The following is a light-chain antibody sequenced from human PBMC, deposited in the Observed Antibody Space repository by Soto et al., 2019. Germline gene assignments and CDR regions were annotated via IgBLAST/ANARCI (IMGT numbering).Light chain of an antibody. CDR1: QGISSY. V-gene: IGKV1-9*01. CDR2: AAS. Sequence: DIQLTQSPSFLSASVGDRVTITSRASQGISSYLAWYQQKPGKAPKLLIYAASTLQSGVPSRFSGSGSGTEFTLTISSLQAEDFATYYCQQLKSYPPYTFGQGTKLEIK. J-gene: IGKJ2*01. CDR3: QQLKSYPPYT.